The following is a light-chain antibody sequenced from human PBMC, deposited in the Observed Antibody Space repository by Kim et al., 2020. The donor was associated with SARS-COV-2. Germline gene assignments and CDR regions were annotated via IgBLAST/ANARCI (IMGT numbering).Light chain of an antibody. V-gene: IGLV1-44*01. Sequence: GQRVTISCSGSRSNIGSNTVNWYQQLPGAAPKLLMYDSNQRPSGVPDRFSGSKSGTSASLAISGLQSEDEADYYCAAWDDSLIGWFFGGGTKLTVL. J-gene: IGLJ2*01. CDR3: AAWDDSLIGWF. CDR1: RSNIGSNT. CDR2: DSN.